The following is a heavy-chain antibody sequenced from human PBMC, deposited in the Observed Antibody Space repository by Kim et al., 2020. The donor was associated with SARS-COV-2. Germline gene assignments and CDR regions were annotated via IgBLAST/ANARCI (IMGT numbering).Heavy chain of an antibody. J-gene: IGHJ4*02. V-gene: IGHV3-7*01. CDR2: IKQDGSEK. CDR1: GFTFSSHY. D-gene: IGHD2-2*01. CDR3: ARAGYCFSTSCSGVRLVHY. Sequence: GGSLRLSCAASGFTFSSHYMSWVRQAPGKGLEWVANIKQDGSEKYYVDSVKGRFTISRDNAENSLYLQMNSLRAEDTAVYYCARAGYCFSTSCSGVRLVHYWGQGTLVTVSS.